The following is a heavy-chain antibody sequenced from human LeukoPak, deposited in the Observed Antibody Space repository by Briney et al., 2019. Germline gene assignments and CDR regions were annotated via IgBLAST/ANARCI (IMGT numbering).Heavy chain of an antibody. Sequence: SETLSLTCTVSVDSISSSSYYWGWIREPPGKGREGFGRSSDSGSTFYKPSLRSRVAMSVDTSKTQFSLKVSSVTAADTAVYYCATRTYYGGKAIFDYWGQGTLVTASS. V-gene: IGHV4-39*01. D-gene: IGHD4-23*01. CDR2: SSDSGST. CDR1: VDSISSSSYY. J-gene: IGHJ4*02. CDR3: ATRTYYGGKAIFDY.